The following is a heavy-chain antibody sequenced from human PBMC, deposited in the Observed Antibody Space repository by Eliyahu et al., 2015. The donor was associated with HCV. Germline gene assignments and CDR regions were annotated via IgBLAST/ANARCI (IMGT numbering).Heavy chain of an antibody. J-gene: IGHJ4*02. CDR2: FLFTGNT. CDR1: DDSISVDHF. Sequence: QLQLQESGPGLVKPSETLSLTCTVSDDSISVDHFWGWIRQPPGKGLEYIWSFLFTGNTPHNPALRSRVIISVDTSKNQFSLNLSSVTAADTAVYYCARLGLGSSWFYWGQGTLVTVSS. D-gene: IGHD6-13*01. V-gene: IGHV4-39*01. CDR3: ARLGLGSSWFY.